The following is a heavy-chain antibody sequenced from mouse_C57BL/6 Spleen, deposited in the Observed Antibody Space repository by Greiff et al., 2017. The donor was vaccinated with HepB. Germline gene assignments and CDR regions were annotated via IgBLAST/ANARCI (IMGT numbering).Heavy chain of an antibody. CDR2: FYPGSGSI. V-gene: IGHV1-62-2*01. CDR1: GYTFTEYT. D-gene: IGHD3-2*02. J-gene: IGHJ3*01. CDR3: ARHEEKTDSSGPWFAY. Sequence: QVHVKQSGAELVKPGASVKLSCKASGYTFTEYTIHWVKQRSGQGLEWIGWFYPGSGSIKYNEKFKDKATLTADKSSSTVYMELSRLTSEDSAVYFCARHEEKTDSSGPWFAYWGQGTLVTVSA.